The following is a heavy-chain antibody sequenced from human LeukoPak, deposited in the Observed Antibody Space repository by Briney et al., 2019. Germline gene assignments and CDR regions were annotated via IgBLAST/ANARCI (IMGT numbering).Heavy chain of an antibody. D-gene: IGHD3-10*01. V-gene: IGHV3-48*04. Sequence: GGSLRLSCAVSGLTFSSYSMNWVRQAPGKGLEWLSYISSSGSTMYYADSVKGRFTISRDNAKNSLYLQMNSLRAEDTAVYYCAKDLGITMVRDPFDYWGQGTLVTVSS. J-gene: IGHJ4*02. CDR1: GLTFSSYS. CDR2: ISSSGSTM. CDR3: AKDLGITMVRDPFDY.